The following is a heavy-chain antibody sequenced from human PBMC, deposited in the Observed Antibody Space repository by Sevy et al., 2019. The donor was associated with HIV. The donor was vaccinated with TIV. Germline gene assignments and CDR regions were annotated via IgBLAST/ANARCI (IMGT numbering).Heavy chain of an antibody. Sequence: GGSLRLSCAASGFTFSSYAMSWVRQAPGKGLEWVSAISGSGGSTYYPSSMKGRSTISRDNSKNTPYLQRNGLGAEETAVYYCAKECPDLTYYFYSSGYSTTCGAFDIWGQGTMVTVSS. CDR3: AKECPDLTYYFYSSGYSTTCGAFDI. D-gene: IGHD3-22*01. CDR1: GFTFSSYA. CDR2: ISGSGGST. J-gene: IGHJ3*02. V-gene: IGHV3-23*01.